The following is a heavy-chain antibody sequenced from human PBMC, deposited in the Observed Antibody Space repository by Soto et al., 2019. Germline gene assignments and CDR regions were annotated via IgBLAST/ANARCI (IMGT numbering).Heavy chain of an antibody. CDR3: ARDYPRDY. Sequence: QVQLVQSGAEVKKPGASVKGSCKTSGYTFASYGISWVRQGPGQGFEWMGWISVYDGNTKYAPKLQGRVTITPDRETSTANMELTSLRSVYTAVYECARDYPRDYWGHGTLVTVSS. CDR1: GYTFASYG. J-gene: IGHJ4*01. V-gene: IGHV1-18*04. CDR2: ISVYDGNT.